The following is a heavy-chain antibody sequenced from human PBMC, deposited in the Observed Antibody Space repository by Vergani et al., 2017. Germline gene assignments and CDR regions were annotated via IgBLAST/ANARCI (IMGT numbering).Heavy chain of an antibody. CDR1: GGSISSGGYS. J-gene: IGHJ3*02. CDR2: IYHSGST. Sequence: QLQLQESGSGLVKPSQTLSLTCAVSGGSISSGGYSWSWIRQPPGKGLEWIGYIYHSGSTYYNPSLKSRVTISVDRSKNQFSLKLSSVTAADTAVYYCAREEVGYYDSRGGAFDIWGQGTMVTVSS. CDR3: AREEVGYYDSRGGAFDI. V-gene: IGHV4-30-2*01. D-gene: IGHD3-22*01.